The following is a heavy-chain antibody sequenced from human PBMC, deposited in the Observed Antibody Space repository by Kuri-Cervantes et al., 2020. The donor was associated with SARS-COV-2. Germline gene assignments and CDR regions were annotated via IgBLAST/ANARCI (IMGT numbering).Heavy chain of an antibody. CDR3: GRVSWLQLWRRYSDS. CDR1: GGSISSHY. V-gene: IGHV4-59*08. J-gene: IGHJ4*02. D-gene: IGHD5-24*01. Sequence: GSLRLSCTVSGGSISSHYWSWIRQPPGKGLEWIGYIYYSGSTNYNSSLKSRVTISVDTSRNQFSLKLNSVTAADTAVYYCGRVSWLQLWRRYSDSWGQGTLVTVSS. CDR2: IYYSGST.